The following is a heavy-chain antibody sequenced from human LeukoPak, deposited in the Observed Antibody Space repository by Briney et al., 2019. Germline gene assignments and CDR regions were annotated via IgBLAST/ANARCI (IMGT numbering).Heavy chain of an antibody. Sequence: GGSLRLSCAASGFTFSSYAMSWVRQAPGKGLEWVSAISGSGGSTYYADSVKGRFTISRDNSKNTLYLQMSSLRADDTALFYCAKPAYYSDSGSFPTQYYFDYWGQGTLVTVSS. CDR1: GFTFSSYA. D-gene: IGHD3-10*01. J-gene: IGHJ4*02. CDR3: AKPAYYSDSGSFPTQYYFDY. CDR2: ISGSGGST. V-gene: IGHV3-23*01.